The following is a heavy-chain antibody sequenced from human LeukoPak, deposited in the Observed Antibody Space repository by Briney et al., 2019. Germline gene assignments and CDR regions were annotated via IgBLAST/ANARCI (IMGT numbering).Heavy chain of an antibody. CDR3: TRDQTPYY. Sequence: GGSLRLSCTASGFTFGDYAMTWVRQAPGKGLEWVGFIRSKVYGGAPEYAASVKGRFTISRDDSKGIAYLQMNSLKTEDTAVYYCTRDQTPYYWGQGTLVTVSS. J-gene: IGHJ4*02. V-gene: IGHV3-49*04. CDR1: GFTFGDYA. CDR2: IRSKVYGGAP.